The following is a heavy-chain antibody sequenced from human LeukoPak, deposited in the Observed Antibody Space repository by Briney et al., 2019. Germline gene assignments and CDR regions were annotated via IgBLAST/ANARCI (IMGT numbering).Heavy chain of an antibody. V-gene: IGHV3-23*01. CDR1: GFTFGTHA. Sequence: WGSLRLSCAASGFTFGTHAMTWVRQAPGKGLEWVSGMSRRGDTSYYPDYVRGGFTISRNNSKNALNLQMDRLRAEDTAIYYCAKVPYSDYGSGRPPFMDVWGQGTTVAVSS. D-gene: IGHD3-10*01. CDR2: MSRRGDTS. CDR3: AKVPYSDYGSGRPPFMDV. J-gene: IGHJ6*02.